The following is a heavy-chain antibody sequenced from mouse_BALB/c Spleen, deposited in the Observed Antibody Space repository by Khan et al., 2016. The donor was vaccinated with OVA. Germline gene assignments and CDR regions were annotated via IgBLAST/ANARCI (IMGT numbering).Heavy chain of an antibody. Sequence: EVELVESGGGLVKPGGSLKLSCTASGFAFSSYDMSWVRQTPEKRLEWVAYISSGGDNTYSPDTVKGRFTISSDNAKNTLYLQMSSLKSEDTAIYYCTRRPGYFDVWGAGTTVTVSS. CDR1: GFAFSSYD. CDR3: TRRPGYFDV. J-gene: IGHJ1*01. CDR2: ISSGGDNT. V-gene: IGHV5-12-1*01.